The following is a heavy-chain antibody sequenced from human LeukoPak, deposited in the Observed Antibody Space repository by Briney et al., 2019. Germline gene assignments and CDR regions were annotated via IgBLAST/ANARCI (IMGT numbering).Heavy chain of an antibody. CDR3: ALERGYWGIGLDI. Sequence: GESLKISCKGSGYSFTSYWIGWVRQMPGKGLEWMGIIYPGDSDTRYSPSFQGQVTISADESIGTAYLQWSSLKASDTAVYYCALERGYWGIGLDIWGQGTMVTVSS. CDR2: IYPGDSDT. D-gene: IGHD7-27*01. J-gene: IGHJ3*02. CDR1: GYSFTSYW. V-gene: IGHV5-51*01.